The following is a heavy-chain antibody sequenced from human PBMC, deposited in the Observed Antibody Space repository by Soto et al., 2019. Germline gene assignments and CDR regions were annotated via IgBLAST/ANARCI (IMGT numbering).Heavy chain of an antibody. Sequence: PSETLSLTCTVSSASISSSSYTWGWILHPPGKGLEWIGSIYYSGTTYYNPSLNSRVTVSVDTSKNQFSLKVTSVTAADTAVYYCARLHGYCISSSCHGHYAMDVWGQGTTVTVSS. CDR1: SASISSSSYT. V-gene: IGHV4-39*01. J-gene: IGHJ6*02. CDR3: ARLHGYCISSSCHGHYAMDV. D-gene: IGHD2-2*01. CDR2: IYYSGTT.